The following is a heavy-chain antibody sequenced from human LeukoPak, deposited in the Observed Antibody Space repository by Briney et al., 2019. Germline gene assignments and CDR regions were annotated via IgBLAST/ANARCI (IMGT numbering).Heavy chain of an antibody. Sequence: GGSLRLSCAASVFTFSSYNKNGVRQARGKGLEWVSCISGSGKYIYYADSVKGRFTISRDNSKNTLYLQMNSLRAEDTAVYYCAKILSDGRDYWGQGTLVTVSS. D-gene: IGHD1-26*01. CDR1: VFTFSSYN. J-gene: IGHJ4*02. CDR2: ISGSGKYI. CDR3: AKILSDGRDY. V-gene: IGHV3-21*04.